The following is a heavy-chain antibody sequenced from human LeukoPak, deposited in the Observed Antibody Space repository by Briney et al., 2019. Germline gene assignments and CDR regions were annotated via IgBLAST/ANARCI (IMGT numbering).Heavy chain of an antibody. CDR2: IYYSGST. J-gene: IGHJ4*02. D-gene: IGHD3-22*01. Sequence: SETLSLTCTVSGGSISSSSYYWGWIRQPPGKGLEWIGSIYYSGSTYYNPSLKSRVTISVDTSKNQFSLKLSSVTAADTAVYYCAREGYYYDSSGYYNYFDYWGQGTLVTVSS. CDR1: GGSISSSSYY. CDR3: AREGYYYDSSGYYNYFDY. V-gene: IGHV4-39*07.